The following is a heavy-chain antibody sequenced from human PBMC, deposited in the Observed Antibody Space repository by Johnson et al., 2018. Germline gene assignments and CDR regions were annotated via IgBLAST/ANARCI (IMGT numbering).Heavy chain of an antibody. CDR1: GFTFRNYG. CDR2: ISYEGSNK. CDR3: AKGVVLMEYQDAFDI. V-gene: IGHV3-30*18. D-gene: IGHD2-2*01. J-gene: IGHJ3*02. Sequence: QVQLVESGGGVVQPGRSLRLSCVASGFTFRNYGMHWVRQAPGKGLEWVAVISYEGSNKYYADSVKGRFTISRDNSKNTLYLQMNSLRAEDTAVYYCAKGVVLMEYQDAFDIWGQGTMVTVSS.